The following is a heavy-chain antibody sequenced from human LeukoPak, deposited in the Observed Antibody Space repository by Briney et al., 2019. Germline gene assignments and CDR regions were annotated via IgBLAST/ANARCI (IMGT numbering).Heavy chain of an antibody. Sequence: GGSLRLSCIASGFTLTTYAMHWVRQAPGKGLEWVAVISFDGGNEDYADSVEGRFTLSRDTSKNMVYLQMNSLTVEDTAVYYCARGAERFGEFVSQFDYWGQGTLVTVPS. CDR1: GFTLTTYA. V-gene: IGHV3-30-3*01. D-gene: IGHD3-10*01. CDR2: ISFDGGNE. CDR3: ARGAERFGEFVSQFDY. J-gene: IGHJ4*02.